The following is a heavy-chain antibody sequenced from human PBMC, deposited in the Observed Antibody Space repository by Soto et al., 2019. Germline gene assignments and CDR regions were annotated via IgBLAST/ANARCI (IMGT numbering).Heavy chain of an antibody. D-gene: IGHD1-26*01. V-gene: IGHV1-18*01. CDR3: ARRPRSRPNSGYVDY. J-gene: IGHJ4*02. CDR2: ISAYNGNT. CDR1: GYTFTSYG. Sequence: ASVKVSCKASGYTFTSYGISWVRQAPGQGLEWMGWISAYNGNTNYAQKLQGRVTMTTDTSTSTAYMELRSLRSDDTAVYYCARRPRSRPNSGYVDYWGQGTLVTVSS.